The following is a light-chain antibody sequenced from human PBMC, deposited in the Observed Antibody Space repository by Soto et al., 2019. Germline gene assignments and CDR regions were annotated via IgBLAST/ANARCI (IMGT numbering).Light chain of an antibody. Sequence: QSALTQPASVSGSPGQSITISCTGTSSDVGSYNLVSWYQQHPDKAPKLMIYEGSKRPSGVSYRFSGSKSGNTASLTISGLQAEDEADYYCCSYAGSSSYGFGSGTKVTVL. V-gene: IGLV2-23*01. CDR3: CSYAGSSSYG. CDR2: EGS. J-gene: IGLJ1*01. CDR1: SSDVGSYNL.